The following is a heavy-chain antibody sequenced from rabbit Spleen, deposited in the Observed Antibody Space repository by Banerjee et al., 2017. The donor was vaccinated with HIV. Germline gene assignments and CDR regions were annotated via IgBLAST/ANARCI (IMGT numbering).Heavy chain of an antibody. CDR2: VGSGSGST. Sequence: QEQLEESGGGLVKPGGTLTVTCKASGFSFSSGYYMSWVRQAPGKGLEWIGCVGSGSGSTWYASWAKGGFTISKTSSTTVTLQVTSLTAADTATYFCARDTGSSFSSCGMGLWGPGTLVTVS. D-gene: IGHD8-1*01. V-gene: IGHV1S45*01. J-gene: IGHJ6*01. CDR1: GFSFSSGYY. CDR3: ARDTGSSFSSCGMGL.